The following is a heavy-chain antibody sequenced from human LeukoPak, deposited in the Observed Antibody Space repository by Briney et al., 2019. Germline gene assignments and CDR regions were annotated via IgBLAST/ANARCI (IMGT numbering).Heavy chain of an antibody. CDR1: GFTFSSYV. D-gene: IGHD2-2*01. V-gene: IGHV3-23*01. CDR2: ISTSGGA. J-gene: IGHJ4*02. CDR3: ARDRVYCGSTSCYAYYFDY. Sequence: RGSLRLSCAASGFTFSSYVMTWVRQAPGKGLEWVSVISTSGGAYYADSVKGRFTISRDNAKNTLYLQMNSLRAEDTAVYYCARDRVYCGSTSCYAYYFDYWGQGTLVTVSS.